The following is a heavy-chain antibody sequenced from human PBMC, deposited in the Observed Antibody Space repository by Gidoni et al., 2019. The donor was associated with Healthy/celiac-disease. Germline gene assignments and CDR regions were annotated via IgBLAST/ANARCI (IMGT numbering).Heavy chain of an antibody. D-gene: IGHD2-15*01. CDR3: TRGYCSGGSGYSAIDY. V-gene: IGHV3-73*01. Sequence: EVQLLVSGGGLVQPGGSLNLSCAASGFTFSGSAMHWVRQASGKGREWGGRIRSKANSYATAYAASVKGRFTISRDDSKNTAYLQMNSLKTEDTAVYYCTRGYCSGGSGYSAIDYWGQGTLVTVSS. CDR2: IRSKANSYAT. J-gene: IGHJ4*02. CDR1: GFTFSGSA.